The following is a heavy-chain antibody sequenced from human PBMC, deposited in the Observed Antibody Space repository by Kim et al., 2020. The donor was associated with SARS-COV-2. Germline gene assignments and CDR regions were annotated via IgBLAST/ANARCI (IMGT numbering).Heavy chain of an antibody. V-gene: IGHV3-21*01. CDR3: ARDSGYSSGYKRFDY. J-gene: IGHJ4*02. D-gene: IGHD6-19*01. CDR2: ISSSSSYI. CDR1: GFTFSSYS. Sequence: GGSLRLSCAASGFTFSSYSMNWVRQAPGKGLEWVSSISSSSSYIYYADSVKGRVTISRDNAKNSLYLQMNSLRAEDTAVYYCARDSGYSSGYKRFDYWGQRALVTVSS.